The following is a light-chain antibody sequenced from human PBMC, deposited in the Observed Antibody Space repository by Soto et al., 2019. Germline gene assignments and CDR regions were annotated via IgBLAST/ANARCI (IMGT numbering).Light chain of an antibody. V-gene: IGLV1-40*01. CDR1: SSNIGAGYD. CDR2: GNN. CDR3: QSYDSSLSGGV. Sequence: QSVLTQPPSVSGAPGQRVTISCTGSSSNIGAGYDVNWYQQLPGTAPKLLIYGNNNRPSGVPDRFSGSKSGTSASLAITGLQAEDEADYYCQSYDSSLSGGVFGGGTKVTVL. J-gene: IGLJ2*01.